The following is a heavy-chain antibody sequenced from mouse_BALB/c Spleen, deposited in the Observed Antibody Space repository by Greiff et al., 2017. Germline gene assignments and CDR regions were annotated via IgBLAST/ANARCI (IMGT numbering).Heavy chain of an antibody. CDR3: NVYGCWFAY. D-gene: IGHD2-2*01. CDR2: IDPENGDT. V-gene: IGHV14-4*02. CDR1: GFNIKDYY. Sequence: VQLQQSGAELVRSGASVKLSCTASGFNIKDYYMHWVKQRPEQGLEWIGWIDPENGDTEYAPKFQGKATMTADTSSNTAYLQLSSLTSADTAVYYCNVYGCWFAYWGQGTLVTVSA. J-gene: IGHJ3*01.